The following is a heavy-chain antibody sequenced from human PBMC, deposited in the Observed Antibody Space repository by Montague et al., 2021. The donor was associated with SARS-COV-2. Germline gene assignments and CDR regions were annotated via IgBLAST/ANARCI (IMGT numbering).Heavy chain of an antibody. CDR3: ASAPRYSFGFWAY. V-gene: IGHV4-34*01. CDR1: GASSSNYY. CDR2: INHSGYT. Sequence: SETLSLTCAVYGASSSNYYWSWIRQSPGKGLEWVGEINHSGYTDYNSSLESRLTISLASSKKQFSLKMTSVTAADTAIYYCASAPRYSFGFWAYWGQGTLVSVSS. D-gene: IGHD5-12*01. J-gene: IGHJ4*02.